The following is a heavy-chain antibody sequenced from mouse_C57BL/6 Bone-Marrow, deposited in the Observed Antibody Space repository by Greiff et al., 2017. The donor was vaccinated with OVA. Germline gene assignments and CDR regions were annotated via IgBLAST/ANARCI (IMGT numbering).Heavy chain of an antibody. CDR2: IHPNSGST. D-gene: IGHD1-1*01. CDR1: GYTFTSYW. CDR3: ARSGIYYYGSSLYYYAMDY. Sequence: QVQLKQPGAELVKPGASVKLSCKASGYTFTSYWMHWVKQRPGQGLEWIGMIHPNSGSTNYNEKFKSKATLTVDKSSSTAYMQLSSLTSEDSAVYYCARSGIYYYGSSLYYYAMDYWGQGTSVTVSS. J-gene: IGHJ4*01. V-gene: IGHV1-64*01.